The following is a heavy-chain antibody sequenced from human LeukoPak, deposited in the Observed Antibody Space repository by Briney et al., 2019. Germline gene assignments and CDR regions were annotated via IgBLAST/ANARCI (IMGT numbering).Heavy chain of an antibody. Sequence: ASVKVSCKASGYTFTGYYMHWVRQAPGQGLEWMGWINPNSGGTDYAQKFQGRVTMTRDTSISTAYMELSRLRSDDTAVYYCARDGTLEWLFVDYWGQGTLVTVSS. V-gene: IGHV1-2*02. J-gene: IGHJ4*02. D-gene: IGHD3-3*01. CDR3: ARDGTLEWLFVDY. CDR2: INPNSGGT. CDR1: GYTFTGYY.